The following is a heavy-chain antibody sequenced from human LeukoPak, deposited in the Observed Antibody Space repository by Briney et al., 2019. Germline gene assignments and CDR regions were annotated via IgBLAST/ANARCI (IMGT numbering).Heavy chain of an antibody. CDR2: ISAYNVNT. Sequence: ASVKVPCKASGYTFTNYGISWVRQAPGQGLEWMGWISAYNVNTNYAQKFQGRVTMTTDTSTSTAYMELRSLRSDDTAVYYCARERTMIVVKGAFDIWGQGTMVTVSS. CDR1: GYTFTNYG. CDR3: ARERTMIVVKGAFDI. D-gene: IGHD3-22*01. J-gene: IGHJ3*02. V-gene: IGHV1-18*01.